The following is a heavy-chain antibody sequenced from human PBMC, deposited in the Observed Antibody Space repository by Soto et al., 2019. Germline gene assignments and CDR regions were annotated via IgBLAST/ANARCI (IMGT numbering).Heavy chain of an antibody. CDR3: ARAPNPYSSSSGWFDP. CDR1: GYTFTGYY. J-gene: IGHJ5*02. CDR2: INPNSGGT. D-gene: IGHD6-6*01. V-gene: IGHV1-2*02. Sequence: GASLKVSCKASGYTFTGYYMHWVRQAPGQGLEWMGWINPNSGGTNYAQKFQGRVTMTRDTSISTAYMELSRLRSDDTAVYYCARAPNPYSSSSGWFDPWGQGTLVTVS.